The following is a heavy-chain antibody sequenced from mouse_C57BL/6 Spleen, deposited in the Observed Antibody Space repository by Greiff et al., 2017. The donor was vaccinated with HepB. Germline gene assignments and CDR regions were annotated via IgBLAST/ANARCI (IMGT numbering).Heavy chain of an antibody. CDR2: INPNYGTT. Sequence: VQLQQSGPELVKPGASVKISCKASGYSFTDYNMNWVKQSNGKSLEWIGVINPNYGTTSYNQKFKGKATLTVDQSSSTAYMQLNSLTSEDSAVYYCATPIYYYGSSYVEYYFDYWGQGTTLTVSS. J-gene: IGHJ2*01. V-gene: IGHV1-39*01. D-gene: IGHD1-1*01. CDR1: GYSFTDYN. CDR3: ATPIYYYGSSYVEYYFDY.